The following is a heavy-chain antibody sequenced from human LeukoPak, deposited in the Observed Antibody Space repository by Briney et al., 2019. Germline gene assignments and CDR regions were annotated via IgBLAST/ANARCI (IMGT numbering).Heavy chain of an antibody. CDR3: ARGPSSSGEFGY. J-gene: IGHJ4*02. CDR2: INPNTGGT. Sequence: ASVKVSCKASGYTFTGHFMHWVRQAPGQGLEWMGWINPNTGGTNFAQKFQGRVTMTRDTSISTAYMELSRLRSDDTAVYYCARGPSSSGEFGYWGQGTLVTVSS. CDR1: GYTFTGHF. D-gene: IGHD6-19*01. V-gene: IGHV1-2*02.